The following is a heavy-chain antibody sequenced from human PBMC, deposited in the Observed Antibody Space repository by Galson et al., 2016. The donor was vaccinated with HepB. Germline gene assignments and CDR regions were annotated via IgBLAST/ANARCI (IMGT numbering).Heavy chain of an antibody. CDR3: ARSGYYDSGSYADRWDF. D-gene: IGHD3-10*01. Sequence: TLSLTCTVSGGSISSGGSYWSWIRQHPGKGLEWIGYIYHSGSTYYNPSPKSRVTISVDTSKNQFSLKLSSVTAADTAMYYCARSGYYDSGSYADRWDFWGQGTLVTVSS. V-gene: IGHV4-31*03. CDR1: GGSISSGGSY. J-gene: IGHJ4*02. CDR2: IYHSGST.